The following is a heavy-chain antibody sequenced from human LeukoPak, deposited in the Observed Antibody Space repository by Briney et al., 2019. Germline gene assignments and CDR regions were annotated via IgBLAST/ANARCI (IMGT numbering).Heavy chain of an antibody. J-gene: IGHJ6*02. V-gene: IGHV3-23*01. D-gene: IGHD6-13*01. Sequence: GGSLTLSCAASAFTFSSYAMSWVRHPPGKGLGWVSRIGGNGASTYYADSVKGRFTISRDNSKNTLYLQMNSLRAEDTAIYYGAKDYGSNWGLYYYGVDVWGQGTMVTVSS. CDR3: AKDYGSNWGLYYYGVDV. CDR2: IGGNGAST. CDR1: AFTFSSYA.